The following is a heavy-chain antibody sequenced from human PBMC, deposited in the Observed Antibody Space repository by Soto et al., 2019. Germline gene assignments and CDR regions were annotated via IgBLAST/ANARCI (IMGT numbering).Heavy chain of an antibody. D-gene: IGHD2-2*02. CDR2: INSGSTSI. V-gene: IGHV3-48*02. CDR1: GFIFSTYS. CDR3: AGLYITSTVSRWFDP. Sequence: EVQLVESGGGLVQPGGSLRLSCAASGFIFSTYSMNWVRQAPGKGLEWISFINSGSTSIYYADSVRGRFTISRDNAANSLFLQMNSLRDEDTAVYYCAGLYITSTVSRWFDPWGQGTLVTVSS. J-gene: IGHJ5*02.